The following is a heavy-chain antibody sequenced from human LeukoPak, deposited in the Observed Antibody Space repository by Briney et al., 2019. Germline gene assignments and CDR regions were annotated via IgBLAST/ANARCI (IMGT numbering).Heavy chain of an antibody. D-gene: IGHD2-15*01. Sequence: GGSLRLSCAASGFTFSSYSMNWVRQAPGEGLEWVSSISSISSYIYYADSVKGRFTISRDNAKNSPYLQMNSLRAEDTAVYYCARVLVVVAATDHDAFDIWGQGTMVTVSS. CDR1: GFTFSSYS. CDR3: ARVLVVVAATDHDAFDI. V-gene: IGHV3-21*01. J-gene: IGHJ3*02. CDR2: ISSISSYI.